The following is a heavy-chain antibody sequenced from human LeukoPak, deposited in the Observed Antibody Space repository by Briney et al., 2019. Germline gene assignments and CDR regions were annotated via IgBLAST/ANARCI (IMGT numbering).Heavy chain of an antibody. Sequence: GASVKVSCKASGYSFSNYYMKWVRQAPGQGLEWMGIINPVGGSTNYAQKFQGRVTMTRDTSTSTVYMELSSLRYEDTAVYYCARGYSYDSALDYWGQGTLVTVSS. D-gene: IGHD5-18*01. CDR1: GYSFSNYY. CDR2: INPVGGST. J-gene: IGHJ4*02. V-gene: IGHV1-46*01. CDR3: ARGYSYDSALDY.